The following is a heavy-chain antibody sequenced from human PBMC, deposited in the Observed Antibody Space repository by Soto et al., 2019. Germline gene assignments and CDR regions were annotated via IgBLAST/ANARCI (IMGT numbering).Heavy chain of an antibody. CDR2: IYYSGRT. D-gene: IGHD2-21*02. CDR1: GDSINSRSYY. CDR3: ARQRTSVVTQAYFDV. V-gene: IGHV4-39*01. J-gene: IGHJ4*02. Sequence: SETLSLTCTVTGDSINSRSYYWGWIRQPPGKGLQWIGSIYYSGRTYNNPSLRSRVSMSIYTWKDQFSLKLKSVAGADTALYFCARQRTSVVTQAYFDVWGPGSLVTVSS.